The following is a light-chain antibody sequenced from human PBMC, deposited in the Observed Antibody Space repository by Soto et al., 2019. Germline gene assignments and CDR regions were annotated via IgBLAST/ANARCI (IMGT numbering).Light chain of an antibody. V-gene: IGKV3-20*01. CDR2: DAS. CDR3: QQYETSPRA. Sequence: IVLTQTPGTLSLSPGERATLSCRASQSVSNNYLACYQQRPGQAPRLLIYDASSRATGIPDRFSGSGSGKDFSLTISRVEPEDFAVYYCQQYETSPRAFGQGTKVEIK. J-gene: IGKJ1*01. CDR1: QSVSNNY.